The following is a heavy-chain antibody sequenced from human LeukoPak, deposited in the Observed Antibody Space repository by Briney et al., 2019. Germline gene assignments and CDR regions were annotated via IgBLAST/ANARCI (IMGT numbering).Heavy chain of an antibody. D-gene: IGHD3-10*01. J-gene: IGHJ5*02. Sequence: ASVKVSCTASGGTFSSYAISWVRQAPGQGLEWMGGIIPIFGTANYAQKFQGRVTITADESTSTAYMELSSLRSEDTAVYYCARDKQPTYYYGSGNNRFDPRGQGTLVTVSS. CDR1: GGTFSSYA. CDR3: ARDKQPTYYYGSGNNRFDP. CDR2: IIPIFGTA. V-gene: IGHV1-69*13.